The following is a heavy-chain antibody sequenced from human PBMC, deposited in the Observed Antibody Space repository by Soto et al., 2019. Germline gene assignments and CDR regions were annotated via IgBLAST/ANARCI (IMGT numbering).Heavy chain of an antibody. CDR2: MYHGGRT. CDR1: GDSVYNYF. V-gene: IGHV4-59*02. D-gene: IGHD2-8*01. J-gene: IGHJ4*02. Sequence: PSETMSLTCTVSGDSVYNYFWSWMRQQPGKGLEWIGHMYHGGRTNYSPSLKSRVTMSLDSSRNQFSLNLSSVTAADTAVYFCARDPGYCTNGVCPIFDFWGQGLLVTVSS. CDR3: ARDPGYCTNGVCPIFDF.